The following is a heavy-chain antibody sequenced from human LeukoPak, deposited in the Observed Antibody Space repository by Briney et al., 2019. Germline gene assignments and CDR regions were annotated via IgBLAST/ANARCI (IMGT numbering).Heavy chain of an antibody. CDR2: IKSKTDGGTI. CDR3: TTQTYYYDSSGYSATWYFDY. V-gene: IGHV3-15*01. J-gene: IGHJ4*02. CDR1: GFTFSNAW. D-gene: IGHD3-22*01. Sequence: GGSLRLSCAASGFTFSNAWMNWVRQAPGKGLEWVGRIKSKTDGGTIDYAAPVKGSFTISRDDSKNTLYLQMNSLKTEDTAVYYCTTQTYYYDSSGYSATWYFDYWGQGTLVTVSS.